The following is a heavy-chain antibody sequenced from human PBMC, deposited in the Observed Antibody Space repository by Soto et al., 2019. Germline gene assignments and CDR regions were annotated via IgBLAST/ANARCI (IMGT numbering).Heavy chain of an antibody. V-gene: IGHV1-69*01. D-gene: IGHD2-21*02. CDR1: GGTFSSYA. CDR3: ARVYCGGDCYSSSWYFDL. Sequence: QVQLVQSGAEVKKPGSSVKVSCKASGGTFSSYAISWVRQAPGQGREWMGGIIPIFGTANYAQKFQGRVTITADESTSTAYMELRSLRSEETAVYYCARVYCGGDCYSSSWYFDLWGRGTLVTVSS. CDR2: IIPIFGTA. J-gene: IGHJ2*01.